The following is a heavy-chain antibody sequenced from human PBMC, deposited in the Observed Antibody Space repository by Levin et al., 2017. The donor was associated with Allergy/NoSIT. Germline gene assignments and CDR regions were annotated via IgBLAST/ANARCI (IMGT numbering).Heavy chain of an antibody. CDR3: ARGGIAAPPLSYYYYGMDV. V-gene: IGHV1-69*13. CDR2: IIPIFGTA. J-gene: IGHJ6*02. Sequence: SVKVSCKASGGTFSSYAISWVRQAPGQGLEWMGGIIPIFGTANYAQKFQGRVTITADESTSTAYMELSSLRSEDTAVYYCARGGIAAPPLSYYYYGMDVWGQGTTVTVSS. D-gene: IGHD6-6*01. CDR1: GGTFSSYA.